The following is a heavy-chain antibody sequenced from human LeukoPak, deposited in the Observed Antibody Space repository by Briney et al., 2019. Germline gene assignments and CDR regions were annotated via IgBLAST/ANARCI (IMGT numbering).Heavy chain of an antibody. CDR1: GGSFSGYY. D-gene: IGHD3-16*02. V-gene: IGHV4-34*01. CDR2: INHSGST. J-gene: IGHJ4*02. Sequence: SETLSLTCAVYGGSFSGYYWSWIRQPPGKGLEWIGEINHSGSTNYNPSLKSRVTISVDTSKNQFSLKLSSVTAADTAVYYCASLYPRDYWGQGTLVIVSS. CDR3: ASLYPRDY.